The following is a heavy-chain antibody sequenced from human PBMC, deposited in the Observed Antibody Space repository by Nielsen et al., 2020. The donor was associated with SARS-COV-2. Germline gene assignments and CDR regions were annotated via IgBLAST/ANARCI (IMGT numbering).Heavy chain of an antibody. V-gene: IGHV3-30*18. CDR2: VSYDGRNQ. Sequence: GESLKISCAASGFIFTSHAMHWVRQAPGKGLEWVAVVSYDGRNQYYADSVRGRFTISRDNSKKTLYLQMNSLRGEDTAVYYCAKDLADSWSDDYSAYYNMDVWGKGTTVTVSS. CDR3: AKDLADSWSDDYSAYYNMDV. CDR1: GFIFTSHA. J-gene: IGHJ6*03. D-gene: IGHD3-3*01.